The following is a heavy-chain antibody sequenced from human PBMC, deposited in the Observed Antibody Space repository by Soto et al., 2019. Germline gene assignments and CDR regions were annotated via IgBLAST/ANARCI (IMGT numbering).Heavy chain of an antibody. CDR3: TKHGAYGSGSRLAY. CDR1: GFTFSSYA. CDR2: ISGSGGST. V-gene: IGHV3-23*04. D-gene: IGHD3-10*01. J-gene: IGHJ4*02. Sequence: EVQLVESVGGLVQPGGSLRLSCAASGFTFSSYAMSWVRQAPGKGLEWVSAISGSGGSTYYADSVKGRFTISRDNSKNTLYLQMNCLRAEDTAVYYCTKHGAYGSGSRLAYWGQGTLVTVSS.